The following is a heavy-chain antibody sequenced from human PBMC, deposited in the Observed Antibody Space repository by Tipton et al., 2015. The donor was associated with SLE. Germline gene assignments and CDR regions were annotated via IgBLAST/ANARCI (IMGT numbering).Heavy chain of an antibody. V-gene: IGHV4-34*01. CDR1: GGSFSGYY. Sequence: TLSLTCAVYGGSFSGYYWSWIRQPPGKGLEWIGEINHSGSTNYNPPLKSRVTISVDTSKNQFSLKLSSVTAADTAVYYCARSHMAVDAFDIWGQGTMVTVSS. J-gene: IGHJ3*02. D-gene: IGHD4-11*01. CDR3: ARSHMAVDAFDI. CDR2: INHSGST.